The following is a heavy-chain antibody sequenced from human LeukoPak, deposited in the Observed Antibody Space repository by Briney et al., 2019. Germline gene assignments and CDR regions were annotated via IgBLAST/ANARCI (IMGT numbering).Heavy chain of an antibody. V-gene: IGHV3-74*01. CDR3: VRDPVDY. CDR2: IDTDGSST. CDR1: GFSFSSYW. J-gene: IGHJ4*02. Sequence: GGSLRLSCAASGFSFSSYWMHWVRQAPGKGLVWVSRIDTDGSSTRYADSAKGRFTISRDNAKNSLFLQMISLRAEDTALYYCVRDPVDYWGQGILVTVSS.